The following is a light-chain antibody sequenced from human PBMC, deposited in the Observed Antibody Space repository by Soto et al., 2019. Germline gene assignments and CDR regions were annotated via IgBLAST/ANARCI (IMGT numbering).Light chain of an antibody. CDR3: NSSTPSSSCV. CDR1: SSDVGSYNR. J-gene: IGLJ1*01. CDR2: DVT. Sequence: QSVLTQPASVSGSPGQSITIACTGTSSDVGSYNRVSWYQQAPGTSPKLIIHDVTNRPSEVPDRFSGSKSGNTASLTISGLQTENEADSYCNSSTPSSSCVFGTGTKVTGL. V-gene: IGLV2-18*02.